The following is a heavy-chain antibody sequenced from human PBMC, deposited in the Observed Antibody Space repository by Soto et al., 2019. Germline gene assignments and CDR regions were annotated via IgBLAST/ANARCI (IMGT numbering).Heavy chain of an antibody. D-gene: IGHD3-22*01. CDR1: GFTFSSYG. J-gene: IGHJ4*02. V-gene: IGHV3-30*18. CDR3: VKGEYYYDGSAYYPFDY. Sequence: HPGGSLRLSCAASGFTFSSYGMHWVRQAPGKGLEWVAVISYDGSNKYYADSVKGRFTISRDNSKNTAYLQMSSLRPEDTAVYYCVKGEYYYDGSAYYPFDYWGQGRMVTVSS. CDR2: ISYDGSNK.